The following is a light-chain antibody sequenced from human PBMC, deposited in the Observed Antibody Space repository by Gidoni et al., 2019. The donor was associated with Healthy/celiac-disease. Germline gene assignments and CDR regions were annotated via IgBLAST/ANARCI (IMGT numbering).Light chain of an antibody. V-gene: IGKV1-33*01. CDR3: QQYDNLPFT. CDR1: QDISNY. Sequence: DIQMTQSPSSLSASVGVRVTITCQASQDISNYLNWYQQKPGKAPKPLIYDASNLETGVPSRFSGSGSGTDFTFTISSLQPEDIATYYCQQYDNLPFTFGPGTKVDIK. CDR2: DAS. J-gene: IGKJ3*01.